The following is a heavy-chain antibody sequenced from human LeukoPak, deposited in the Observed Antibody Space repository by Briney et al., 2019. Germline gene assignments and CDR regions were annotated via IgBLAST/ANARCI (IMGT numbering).Heavy chain of an antibody. CDR2: IRDSAYRT. V-gene: IGHV3-23*01. CDR1: RFTFSNYA. CDR3: AKDLRQWPSTLGDYLDY. D-gene: IGHD6-19*01. J-gene: IGHJ4*02. Sequence: GGSLRLSCAASRFTFSNYAMSWVRQAPGKGLEWVSSIRDSAYRTYYADSVKGRFTISRDNSKNTLYLQMNSLRAEDTAVYYCAKDLRQWPSTLGDYLDYWGLGALVTVSS.